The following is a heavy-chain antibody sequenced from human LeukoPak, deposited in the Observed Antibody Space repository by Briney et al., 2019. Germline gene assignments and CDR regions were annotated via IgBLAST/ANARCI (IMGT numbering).Heavy chain of an antibody. Sequence: ASVKVSCKASGYTFTGYYMHWVRQAPGQGLEWMGRINLNSGGTNYAQKFQGRVTMTRDTSISTAYMELSRLRSDDTAVYYCARDLLLTYYDFWSGYPYYYYGMDVWGQGTTVTVSS. V-gene: IGHV1-2*06. CDR1: GYTFTGYY. D-gene: IGHD3-3*01. CDR2: INLNSGGT. CDR3: ARDLLLTYYDFWSGYPYYYYGMDV. J-gene: IGHJ6*02.